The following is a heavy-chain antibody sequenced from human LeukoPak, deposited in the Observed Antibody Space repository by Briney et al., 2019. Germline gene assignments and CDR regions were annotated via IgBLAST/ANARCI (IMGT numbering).Heavy chain of an antibody. V-gene: IGHV4-31*03. D-gene: IGHD3-16*01. J-gene: IGHJ4*02. Sequence: SQTLSLTCTVSGGSISSGGYYWSWIRQHPGKGLEWIGYFYYSGSTYYNPSLKSRVTISVDTSKNQFSLKLSSVTAADTAVYYCARDKLGYFDYWGQGTLVTVSS. CDR2: FYYSGST. CDR1: GGSISSGGYY. CDR3: ARDKLGYFDY.